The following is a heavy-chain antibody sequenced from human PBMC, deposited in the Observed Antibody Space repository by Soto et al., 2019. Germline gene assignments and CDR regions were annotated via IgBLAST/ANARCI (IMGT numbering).Heavy chain of an antibody. Sequence: VASVKVSCKASGYTFTSYDINWVRQATGQGLEWMGWMNPNSGNTGYAQKFQGRVTMTRNTSISTAYMELSSLRSEDTAVYYCARAIRYCSSTSCYGGYYYMDVWGKGTKVTVSS. D-gene: IGHD2-2*01. J-gene: IGHJ6*03. CDR3: ARAIRYCSSTSCYGGYYYMDV. V-gene: IGHV1-8*01. CDR2: MNPNSGNT. CDR1: GYTFTSYD.